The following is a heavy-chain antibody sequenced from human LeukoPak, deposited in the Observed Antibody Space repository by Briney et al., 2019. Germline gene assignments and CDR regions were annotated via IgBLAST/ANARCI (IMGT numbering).Heavy chain of an antibody. V-gene: IGHV5-51*01. CDR3: ARHVAVAGKGGYYYYMDV. CDR1: GYSFTSFW. Sequence: PGESLKISCKGSGYSFTSFWIGWVRQMPGKGLEWMGIIYPGDSDTRYSPSFQGQVTISADKSISTAYLQWSSLKASDTAMYYCARHVAVAGKGGYYYYMDVWGKGTTVTVSS. CDR2: IYPGDSDT. J-gene: IGHJ6*03. D-gene: IGHD6-19*01.